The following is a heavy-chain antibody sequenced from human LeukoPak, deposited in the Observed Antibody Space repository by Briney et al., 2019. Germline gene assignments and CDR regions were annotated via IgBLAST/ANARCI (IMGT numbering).Heavy chain of an antibody. J-gene: IGHJ6*03. CDR3: ASRVGGKAAAGIFYYYMDV. V-gene: IGHV1-8*01. D-gene: IGHD6-13*01. CDR1: GYTFTSCD. Sequence: ASVKVSCKASGYTFTSCDINWVRQATGQGLEWMGWMNPNSGNTGYAQKFQGRVTMTRNTSISTAYMELSSLRSEDTAVYYCASRVGGKAAAGIFYYYMDVWGKGTTVTISS. CDR2: MNPNSGNT.